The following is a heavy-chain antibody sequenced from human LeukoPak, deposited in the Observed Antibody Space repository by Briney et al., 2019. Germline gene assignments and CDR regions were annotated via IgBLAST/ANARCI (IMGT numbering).Heavy chain of an antibody. CDR3: IRTLIVATSPYMDV. D-gene: IGHD5-12*01. CDR2: VNSDGTGT. CDR1: AFTFSTSW. J-gene: IGHJ6*03. V-gene: IGHV3-74*01. Sequence: PGGSLRLSCAASAFTFSTSWMHWVRQPPGKGLGWVSRVNSDGTGTTYADSVEGRFTISRDNAKNTVYLQMNSLRAEDTAIYYCIRTLIVATSPYMDVWGKGTTVTVSS.